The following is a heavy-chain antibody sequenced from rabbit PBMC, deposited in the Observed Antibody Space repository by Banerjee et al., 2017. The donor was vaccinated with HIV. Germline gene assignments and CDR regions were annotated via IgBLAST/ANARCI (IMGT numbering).Heavy chain of an antibody. CDR2: IDPVFGST. J-gene: IGHJ6*01. D-gene: IGHD4-1*01. CDR3: VRDPRHYVSGWGDYGLDL. Sequence: QEQLVESGGGLVQPGGSLKLSCKASGFDFSSYGVSWVRQAPGKGLEWIGYIDPVFGSTYYANWVNGRFTISSHNAQNTLYLQLNSLTAADTATYFCVRDPRHYVSGWGDYGLDLWGPGTLVTVS. CDR1: GFDFSSYG. V-gene: IGHV1S47*01.